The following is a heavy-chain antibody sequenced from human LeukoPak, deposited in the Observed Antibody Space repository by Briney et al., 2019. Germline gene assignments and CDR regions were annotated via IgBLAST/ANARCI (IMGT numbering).Heavy chain of an antibody. Sequence: SETLSLTCAVYGGSFSGHYWSWIRQPPGKGLEWIGEINHSGSTNYNPSLKSRVTISVDTSKNQFSLKLSSVTAADTAVYYCASSNLRYYGSGSYHYFDYWGQGTLVTVSS. CDR3: ASSNLRYYGSGSYHYFDY. V-gene: IGHV4-34*01. J-gene: IGHJ4*02. CDR2: INHSGST. CDR1: GGSFSGHY. D-gene: IGHD3-10*01.